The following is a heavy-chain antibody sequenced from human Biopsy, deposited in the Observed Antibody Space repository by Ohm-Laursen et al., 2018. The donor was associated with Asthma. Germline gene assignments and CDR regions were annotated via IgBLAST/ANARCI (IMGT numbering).Heavy chain of an antibody. CDR1: GGSISSSSYY. Sequence: GTLSLTCTVSGGSISSSSYYWGWIRQPPGKGLEWIGSIYYNGRTYYNPSLKSRVTISVDTSKKQLSLQLSSVTAADTAVYYCARDLSFYDSSGYYRRWFDPWGQGTLVTVSS. D-gene: IGHD3-22*01. CDR3: ARDLSFYDSSGYYRRWFDP. CDR2: IYYNGRT. V-gene: IGHV4-39*02. J-gene: IGHJ5*02.